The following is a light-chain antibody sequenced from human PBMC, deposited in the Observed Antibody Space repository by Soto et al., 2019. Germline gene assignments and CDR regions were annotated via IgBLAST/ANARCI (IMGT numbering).Light chain of an antibody. CDR2: DAS. V-gene: IGKV3-20*01. CDR3: QQYASSPRT. CDR1: QSVSSY. J-gene: IGKJ1*01. Sequence: EIVLTQSPATLSLSPGERATLSCRASQSVSSYLAWYQQKPGQAPRLLIYDASNRATGIPARFSGGGSGTDFTLTISRLEPEDFAVYYCQQYASSPRTFGQGTKVDIK.